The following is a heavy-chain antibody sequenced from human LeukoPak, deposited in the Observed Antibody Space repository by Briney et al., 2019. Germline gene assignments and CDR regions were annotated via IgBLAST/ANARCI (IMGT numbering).Heavy chain of an antibody. CDR3: ARHSGSGSLSRPFAP. D-gene: IGHD3-10*01. V-gene: IGHV4-39*01. J-gene: IGHJ5*02. CDR1: GASVTSGGFY. CDR2: VYYTGRT. Sequence: SETLSLTCTVSGASVTSGGFYWGWLRQSPGKGLQWIATVYYTGRTYYNPALKSRDTISIDTSKNQFSLNPRSLIAADTAVYYCARHSGSGSLSRPFAPWGRGTLVTVSS.